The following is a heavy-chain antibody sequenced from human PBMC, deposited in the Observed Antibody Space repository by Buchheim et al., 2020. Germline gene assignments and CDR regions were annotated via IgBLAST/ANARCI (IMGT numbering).Heavy chain of an antibody. J-gene: IGHJ6*03. CDR1: GFTFSSYS. D-gene: IGHD6-13*01. CDR3: AREIAPRGYMDV. Sequence: EVQLVESGGGLVKPGGSLRLSCAASGFTFSSYSMNWVRQAPGKGLEWVSSISSSSSYIYYADSVKGRFTISRDNAKKTPYMQMNSLRAEDTAVYYCAREIAPRGYMDVWGKGTT. CDR2: ISSSSSYI. V-gene: IGHV3-21*01.